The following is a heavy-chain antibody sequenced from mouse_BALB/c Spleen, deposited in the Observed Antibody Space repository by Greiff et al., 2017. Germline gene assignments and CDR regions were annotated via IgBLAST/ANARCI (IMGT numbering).Heavy chain of an antibody. CDR2: ISSGSSTI. CDR1: GFTFSSFG. Sequence: EVQLVESGGGLVQPGGYRKLSCAASGFTFSSFGMHWVRQAPEKGLEWVAYISSGSSTIYYADTVKGRFTISRDNPKNTLFLQMTSLRSEDTAMYYCARRENGYYAMDYWGQGTSVTVSS. J-gene: IGHJ4*01. V-gene: IGHV5-17*02. CDR3: ARRENGYYAMDY.